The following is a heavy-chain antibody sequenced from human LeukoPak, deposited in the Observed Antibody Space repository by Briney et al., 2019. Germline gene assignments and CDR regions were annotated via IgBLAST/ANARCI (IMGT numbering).Heavy chain of an antibody. CDR1: GFTFRNFA. D-gene: IGHD6-13*01. J-gene: IGHJ4*02. CDR3: ARERGIAATGTSNFDY. CDR2: ISYDDSTQ. Sequence: GGSLRLSCAASGFTFRNFAIHWVRQAPGKGLDWVAVISYDDSTQYYADSVKGRLTISRDISKNTLYLQMNSLWAEDTAVYYCARERGIAATGTSNFDYWGQGTLVTVSS. V-gene: IGHV3-30-3*01.